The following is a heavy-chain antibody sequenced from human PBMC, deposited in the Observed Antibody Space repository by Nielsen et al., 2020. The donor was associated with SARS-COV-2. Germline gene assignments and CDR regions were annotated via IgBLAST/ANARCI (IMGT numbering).Heavy chain of an antibody. CDR1: GYTFTGYY. V-gene: IGHV1-18*04. CDR3: ARSVAGTRANSDVDY. Sequence: ASVKVSCKASGYTFTGYYMHWVRQAPGQGLEWMGRISAYNGNTNYAQKLQGRVTMTTDTSTSTAYMELRSLRSDDTAVYYCARSVAGTRANSDVDYWGQGTLVTVSS. J-gene: IGHJ4*02. D-gene: IGHD6-19*01. CDR2: ISAYNGNT.